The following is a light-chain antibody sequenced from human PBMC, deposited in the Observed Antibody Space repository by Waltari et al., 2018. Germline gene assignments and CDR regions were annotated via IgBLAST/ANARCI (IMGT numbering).Light chain of an antibody. V-gene: IGKV3-15*01. Sequence: EIVMTQSPATLSVSPGERATLSCRASQSVSSNSAWYQQKPGQAPRLLIYGASTRATGIPARFSGSGSGTEFTLTISSMQSEDFAVYYCQKYNDWPPWTFGQGT. CDR1: QSVSSN. CDR2: GAS. J-gene: IGKJ1*01. CDR3: QKYNDWPPWT.